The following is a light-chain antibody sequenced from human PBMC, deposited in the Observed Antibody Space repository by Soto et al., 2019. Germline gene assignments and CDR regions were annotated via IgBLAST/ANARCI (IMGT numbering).Light chain of an antibody. J-gene: IGLJ1*01. V-gene: IGLV1-40*01. CDR1: SSNIGAGYD. Sequence: QSVLTQPPSVSGAPGQRVTISCTGSSSNIGAGYDVHWYQQLPGTAPKLLIYGNSNRPSGVPDRFSGSKSGTSAFLAITGFQAEDEADYYCQSYDSSLNGRVFGTGTKVTVL. CDR3: QSYDSSLNGRV. CDR2: GNS.